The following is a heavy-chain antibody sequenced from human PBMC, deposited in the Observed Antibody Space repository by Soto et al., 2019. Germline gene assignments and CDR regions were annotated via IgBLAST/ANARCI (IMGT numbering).Heavy chain of an antibody. CDR1: GYTFTSYG. V-gene: IGHV1-18*01. Sequence: QVQLVQSGAEVKKPGASVKVSCKASGYTFTSYGISWVRQAPGQGLEWMGWISAYNGNTNYAQKLQGRVTMTTDTXTXXAYMELRSLRSDDTAVYYCARDGAAAVDNAYGMDVWGQGTTVTVSS. CDR3: ARDGAAAVDNAYGMDV. D-gene: IGHD6-13*01. CDR2: ISAYNGNT. J-gene: IGHJ6*02.